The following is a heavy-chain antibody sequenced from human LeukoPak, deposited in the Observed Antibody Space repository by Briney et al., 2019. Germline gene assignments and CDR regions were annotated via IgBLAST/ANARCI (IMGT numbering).Heavy chain of an antibody. V-gene: IGHV1-58*01. D-gene: IGHD3-3*01. Sequence: SVKVSCKASGFTFTSSAVQWVRQARGQRLEWIGWIVVGSGNTNYTQKFQERVTITRDMSTSTAYMELSSLRSEDTAVYYCAASYDFWSGMALDYWGQGTLVTVSS. CDR3: AASYDFWSGMALDY. CDR1: GFTFTSSA. CDR2: IVVGSGNT. J-gene: IGHJ4*02.